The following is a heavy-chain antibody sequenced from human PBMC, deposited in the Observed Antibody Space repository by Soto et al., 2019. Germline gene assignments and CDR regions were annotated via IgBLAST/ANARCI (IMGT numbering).Heavy chain of an antibody. CDR3: ARSAIATHWFFDL. CDR2: IYYTGYT. Sequence: PSETLSLTCTVSGGPISSSIYYWVWIRQAPGKVLDWLATIYYTGYTYHNPSLKSHVTISVDTSKNQFSLKLTSVTAADTALYYCARSAIATHWFFDLWGRGTLVTVSS. D-gene: IGHD5-18*01. J-gene: IGHJ2*01. V-gene: IGHV4-39*01. CDR1: GGPISSSIYY.